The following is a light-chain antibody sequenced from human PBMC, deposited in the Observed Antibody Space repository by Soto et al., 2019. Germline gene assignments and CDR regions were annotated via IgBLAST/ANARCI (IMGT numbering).Light chain of an antibody. CDR1: QDVGKW. CDR2: GAS. CDR3: QQYYGYPFT. V-gene: IGKV1-12*01. J-gene: IGKJ4*01. Sequence: DIQMTQSPPSVSASVVDRVTITCRASQDVGKWLAWYQQKPGKAPTLLIHGASSLQSGVPPRYSGSGYGTDFTLTISSLQPEDFATYYCQQYYGYPFTFGGGTKVDIK.